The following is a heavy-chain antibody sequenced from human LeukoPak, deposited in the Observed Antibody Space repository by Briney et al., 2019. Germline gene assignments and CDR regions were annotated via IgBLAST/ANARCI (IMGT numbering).Heavy chain of an antibody. CDR2: ISSSSSYI. J-gene: IGHJ4*02. CDR1: GFTFSCYS. CDR3: VTAAGLGVYYFDY. Sequence: GSLRLSCEASGFTFSCYSMNWVRQAPGKGLEWVSSISSSSSYIYYADSVKGRFTISRDNAKNSLYLQMNSLRAEDTAVYYCVTAAGLGVYYFDYWGQGTLVTVSS. D-gene: IGHD6-13*01. V-gene: IGHV3-21*01.